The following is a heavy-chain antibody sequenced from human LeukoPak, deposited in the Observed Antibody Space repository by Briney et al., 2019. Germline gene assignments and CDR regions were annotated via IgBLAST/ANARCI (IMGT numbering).Heavy chain of an antibody. CDR1: GGSISSSNW. CDR2: INHSGST. CDR3: ARGGGSSGYYCDY. Sequence: SGTLSLTCAVSGGSISSSNWWSWVRQPPGKGLEWIGEINHSGSTNYNPSLKSRVTISVDTSKNQFSLKLSSVTAADTAVYYCARGGGSSGYYCDYWGQGTLVTVSS. D-gene: IGHD3-22*01. J-gene: IGHJ4*02. V-gene: IGHV4-4*02.